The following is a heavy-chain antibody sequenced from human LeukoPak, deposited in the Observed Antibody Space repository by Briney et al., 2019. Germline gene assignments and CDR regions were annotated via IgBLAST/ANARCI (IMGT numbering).Heavy chain of an antibody. J-gene: IGHJ4*02. CDR3: ARVGGNWSPDY. CDR2: ISSSGSTI. Sequence: PGGSLRLSCAASGFTFSSYELNWVRQAPGKGLEWVSCISSSGSTIYYADSVKGRFTISRGNAKNSLYLQMNSLRAEDTAVYYCARVGGNWSPDYWGQGTLVTVSS. CDR1: GFTFSSYE. V-gene: IGHV3-48*03.